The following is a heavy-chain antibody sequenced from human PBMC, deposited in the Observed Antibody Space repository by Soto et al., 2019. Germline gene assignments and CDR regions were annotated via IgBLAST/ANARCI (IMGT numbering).Heavy chain of an antibody. CDR2: IYYSGST. D-gene: IGHD2-21*02. V-gene: IGHV4-31*03. Sequence: SETLSLTCTVSGCSISSGGYYWSWIRQNPGKGMEWIGYIYYSGSTYYNPSLKSRVTISVDTSKNQFSLKLSSVTAVDTAVYYCARKGDSALINWFDPWGQGTLVTVSS. CDR1: GCSISSGGYY. CDR3: ARKGDSALINWFDP. J-gene: IGHJ5*02.